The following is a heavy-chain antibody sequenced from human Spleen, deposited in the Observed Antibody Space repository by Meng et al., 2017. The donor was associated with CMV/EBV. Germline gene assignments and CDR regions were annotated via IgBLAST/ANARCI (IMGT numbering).Heavy chain of an antibody. CDR3: VVSPSYGSGSDY. CDR2: INHSGST. CDR1: GGSFSGYY. J-gene: IGHJ4*02. D-gene: IGHD3-10*01. V-gene: IGHV4-34*01. Sequence: QVQLQQWGAGLLKLSETLSLTCAGYGGSFSGYYWSWIRQPPWKGLEWIGEINHSGSTNYNPSLKSRVTISVDTSKNQFSLKLSSVTAADTAVYYCVVSPSYGSGSDYWGQGTLVTVSS.